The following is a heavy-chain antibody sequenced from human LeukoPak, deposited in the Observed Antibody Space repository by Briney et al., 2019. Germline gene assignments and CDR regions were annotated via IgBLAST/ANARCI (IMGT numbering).Heavy chain of an antibody. V-gene: IGHV3-23*01. J-gene: IGHJ4*02. Sequence: GGSLRLSCAASGFTFSNAWMSWVRQAPGKGLEWVSAISGSGGSTYYADSVKGRFTISRDNSKNTLYLQMNSLRAEDTAVYYCATVTYYYDSSGPYSDYWGQGTLVTVSS. CDR2: ISGSGGST. CDR1: GFTFSNAW. D-gene: IGHD3-22*01. CDR3: ATVTYYYDSSGPYSDY.